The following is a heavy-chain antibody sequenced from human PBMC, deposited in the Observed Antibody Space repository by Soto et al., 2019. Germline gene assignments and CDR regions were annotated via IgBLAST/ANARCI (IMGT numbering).Heavy chain of an antibody. V-gene: IGHV4-34*01. CDR2: VNPTGST. Sequence: SETLSLTCAVYGGSFSGYYWSWIRQSPGKGLEWIGEVNPTGSTKYNPSLKSRVTISVDTSKNQFSLNLNSVTAAATALYYCARSREPLLVDGFGIRGQVPMVTVSS. CDR3: ARSREPLLVDGFGI. J-gene: IGHJ3*02. CDR1: GGSFSGYY. D-gene: IGHD1-26*01.